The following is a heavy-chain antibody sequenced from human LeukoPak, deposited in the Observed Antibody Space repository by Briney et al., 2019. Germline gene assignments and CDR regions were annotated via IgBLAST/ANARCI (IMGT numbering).Heavy chain of an antibody. J-gene: IGHJ3*02. CDR2: IYPGDSDT. Sequence: GESLKISCKGSGYSFTSYWIGWVRQMPGKGLEWMGIIYPGDSDTRYSPSFQGQITISADKSISTAYLQWSSLKASDTAMYYCERHHTSGWYKSDAFDIWGQGTMVTVSS. V-gene: IGHV5-51*01. CDR3: ERHHTSGWYKSDAFDI. CDR1: GYSFTSYW. D-gene: IGHD6-19*01.